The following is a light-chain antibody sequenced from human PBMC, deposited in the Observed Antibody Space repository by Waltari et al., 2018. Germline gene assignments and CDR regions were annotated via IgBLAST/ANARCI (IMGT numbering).Light chain of an antibody. CDR1: QSISTN. CDR2: GAS. Sequence: IVMTQSPATLSVSPGERATLSCRASQSISTNLAWFQEKPGQAPRLLIYGASTRATGVPARFSGSGSGTYFTLVISSLQSEDFAVYYCQQYDKWLRYSFGQGTKLEIK. V-gene: IGKV3-15*01. CDR3: QQYDKWLRYS. J-gene: IGKJ2*01.